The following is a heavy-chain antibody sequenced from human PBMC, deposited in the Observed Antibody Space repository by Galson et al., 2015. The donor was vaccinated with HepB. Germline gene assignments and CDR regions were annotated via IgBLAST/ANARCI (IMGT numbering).Heavy chain of an antibody. J-gene: IGHJ6*03. D-gene: IGHD3-3*01. V-gene: IGHV3-30-3*01. Sequence: SLRLSCAASGFTFSSYAMHWVRQAPGKGLEWVAVISYDGSNKYYADSVKGRFTISRDNSKNTLYLQMNSLRAEDTAVYYCARGLRFLEWLLYPNGHYYYMDVWGKGTTVTVSS. CDR1: GFTFSSYA. CDR3: ARGLRFLEWLLYPNGHYYYMDV. CDR2: ISYDGSNK.